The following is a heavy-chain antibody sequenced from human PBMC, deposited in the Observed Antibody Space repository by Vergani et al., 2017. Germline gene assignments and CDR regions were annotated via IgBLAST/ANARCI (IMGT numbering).Heavy chain of an antibody. V-gene: IGHV1-3*01. D-gene: IGHD6-13*01. Sequence: QVQLVQSGAEVKKPGASVKVSCKASGYTFTSYAMHWVRQAPGQRLEWMGWINAGNGNTKYSQKFQGRVTITRDTSASTAYMELSSLRSEDTAVYYCARDRSSWYYYYYGMDVWGQGTTVTVSS. CDR2: INAGNGNT. CDR3: ARDRSSWYYYYYGMDV. J-gene: IGHJ6*02. CDR1: GYTFTSYA.